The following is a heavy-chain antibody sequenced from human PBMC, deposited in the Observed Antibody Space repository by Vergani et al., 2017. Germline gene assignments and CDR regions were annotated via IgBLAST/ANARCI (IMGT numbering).Heavy chain of an antibody. Sequence: QVQLVESGGGVVQPGRSLRLSCAASGFTFSSYGMHWVRQAPGKGLECVAVISYDGSNKYYADSVKGRFTISRDNSKNTLYLQMNSLRAEDTAVYYCAKDLTPYYGSGSYRYWGQGTLVTVSS. V-gene: IGHV3-30*18. D-gene: IGHD3-10*01. CDR3: AKDLTPYYGSGSYRY. J-gene: IGHJ4*02. CDR2: ISYDGSNK. CDR1: GFTFSSYG.